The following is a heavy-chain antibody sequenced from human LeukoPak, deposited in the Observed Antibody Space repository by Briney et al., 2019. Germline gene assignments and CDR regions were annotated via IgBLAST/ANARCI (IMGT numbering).Heavy chain of an antibody. J-gene: IGHJ4*02. CDR3: AKDPQIYKLWFGELSIDY. CDR2: ISYDGSNK. D-gene: IGHD3-10*01. V-gene: IGHV3-30*04. CDR1: GFTFSSYA. Sequence: GGSLRLSCAASGFTFSSYAMHWVRQAPGKGLEWVAVISYDGSNKYYADSVKGRFTISRDNSKNTLYLQMNSLRAEDTAVYYCAKDPQIYKLWFGELSIDYWGQGTLVTVSS.